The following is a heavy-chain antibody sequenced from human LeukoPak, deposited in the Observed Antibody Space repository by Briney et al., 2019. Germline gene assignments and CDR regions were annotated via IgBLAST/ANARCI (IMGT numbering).Heavy chain of an antibody. CDR3: ARDQGLTAPPPYGLDV. Sequence: ASVTVSCKTSGGTFSSSAITWVRQAPGQGLEWMGRIIPVLNITTYAQKFQGSVTITADTSTSTVYMELSSLRSEETAVYYCARDQGLTAPPPYGLDVWGQGTTVSVSS. D-gene: IGHD5-18*01. CDR1: GGTFSSSA. V-gene: IGHV1-69*10. CDR2: IIPVLNIT. J-gene: IGHJ6*02.